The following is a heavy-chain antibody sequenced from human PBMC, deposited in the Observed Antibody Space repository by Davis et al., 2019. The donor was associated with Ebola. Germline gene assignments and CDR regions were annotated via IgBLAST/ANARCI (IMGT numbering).Heavy chain of an antibody. V-gene: IGHV3-74*01. Sequence: GESLKISCAASGFTFSSYWMHWVRQAPGKGLVWVSRTNSDGSSTSYADSVKGRFTISRDNAKNTLYLQMNSLRAEDTAVYYCARDQQLPPVHYYYGMDVWGKGTTVTVSS. J-gene: IGHJ6*04. D-gene: IGHD6-13*01. CDR3: ARDQQLPPVHYYYGMDV. CDR1: GFTFSSYW. CDR2: TNSDGSST.